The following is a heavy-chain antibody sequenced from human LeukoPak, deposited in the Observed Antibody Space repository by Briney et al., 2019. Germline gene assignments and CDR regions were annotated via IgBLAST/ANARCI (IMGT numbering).Heavy chain of an antibody. Sequence: GGSLRLSCAASGFTFSSYGMHWVRQAPGKGLEWVAVISYDGSNKYYADSVKGRFTISRDNSKNTLYLQMNSLRAEDTAVYYCAKDIKTYSNTNFDYWGQGTLVTVSS. CDR1: GFTFSSYG. V-gene: IGHV3-30*18. CDR2: ISYDGSNK. J-gene: IGHJ4*02. D-gene: IGHD6-13*01. CDR3: AKDIKTYSNTNFDY.